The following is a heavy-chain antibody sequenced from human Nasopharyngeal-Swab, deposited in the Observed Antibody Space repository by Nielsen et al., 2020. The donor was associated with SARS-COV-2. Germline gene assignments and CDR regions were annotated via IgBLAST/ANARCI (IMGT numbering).Heavy chain of an antibody. CDR2: INPSGGST. D-gene: IGHD3-3*01. Sequence: ARQAPGQGLGWMGIINPSGGSTSYAQKFQGRVTMTRDTSTSTVYMELSSLRSEDTAVYYCAREPITIFGVVTNPYYGMDVWGQGTTVTVSS. V-gene: IGHV1-46*01. CDR3: AREPITIFGVVTNPYYGMDV. J-gene: IGHJ6*02.